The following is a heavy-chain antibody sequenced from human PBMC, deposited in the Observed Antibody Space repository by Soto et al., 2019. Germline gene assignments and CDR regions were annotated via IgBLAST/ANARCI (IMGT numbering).Heavy chain of an antibody. CDR2: ISGRDAYT. CDR3: AKVERMTPYTHLR. J-gene: IGHJ4*02. Sequence: PGGSLRLSCEASGFTINNYGMAWVRQAPGKGLEWVSAISGRDAYTYYADSVQGRFTISRDNSRNTLYLQMNSLTAEDTALYCCAKVERMTPYTHLRWGQGTLVTVSS. CDR1: GFTINNYG. D-gene: IGHD1-26*01. V-gene: IGHV3-23*01.